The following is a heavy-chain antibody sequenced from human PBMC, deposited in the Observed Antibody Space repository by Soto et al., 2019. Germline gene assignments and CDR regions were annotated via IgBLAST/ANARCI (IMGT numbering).Heavy chain of an antibody. V-gene: IGHV4-59*12. J-gene: IGHJ4*02. D-gene: IGHD6-19*01. CDR3: ARAGDSSGPVALGY. Sequence: SETLSLTCTVSGGSISSYYWSWIRQPPGKGLEWIGYIYYSGSTNYNPSLKSRVTISVDTSKNQFSLKLSSVTAADTAVYYCARAGDSSGPVALGYCGQGTLVTVSS. CDR2: IYYSGST. CDR1: GGSISSYY.